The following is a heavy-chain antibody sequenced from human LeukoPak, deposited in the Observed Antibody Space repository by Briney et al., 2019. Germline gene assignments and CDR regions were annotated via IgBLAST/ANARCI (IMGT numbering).Heavy chain of an antibody. J-gene: IGHJ6*03. Sequence: GGSLRLSCAASGFTFSSYGMHWVRQAPGKGLEWVAVIWYDGSNKYYADSVKGRFTISRDNSKNTLYLQMDSLRAEDTAVYYCARDSVELWFDYYYYMDVWGKGTTVTVSS. D-gene: IGHD3-10*01. CDR1: GFTFSSYG. CDR3: ARDSVELWFDYYYYMDV. CDR2: IWYDGSNK. V-gene: IGHV3-33*01.